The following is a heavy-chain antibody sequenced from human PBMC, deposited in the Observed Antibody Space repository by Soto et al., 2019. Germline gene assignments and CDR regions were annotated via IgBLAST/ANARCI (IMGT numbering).Heavy chain of an antibody. Sequence: ASVKVSCKASGYTFTSYGISWVRQAPGQGLEWMGWISAYNGNTNYAQKLQGRVPMTTDTSTSTAYMELRSLRSDDTAVYYCARDRGRKGARYLQYYFDYWGQGTLVTVSS. CDR2: ISAYNGNT. V-gene: IGHV1-18*01. CDR3: ARDRGRKGARYLQYYFDY. D-gene: IGHD3-9*01. CDR1: GYTFTSYG. J-gene: IGHJ4*02.